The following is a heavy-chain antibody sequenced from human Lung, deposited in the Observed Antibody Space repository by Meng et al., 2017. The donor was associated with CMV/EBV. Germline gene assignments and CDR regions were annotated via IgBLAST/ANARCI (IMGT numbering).Heavy chain of an antibody. J-gene: IGHJ5*02. Sequence: YTFSGYYMHWVRQAPGQGLEWMGWINANSGGTNYAQKFQGRVTVTRDTSISTAYMELSRLRSDDTAVYYCARAGDCSGGRCSSWFDPWGQGTLVTVSS. V-gene: IGHV1-2*02. D-gene: IGHD2-15*01. CDR2: INANSGGT. CDR1: YTFSGYY. CDR3: ARAGDCSGGRCSSWFDP.